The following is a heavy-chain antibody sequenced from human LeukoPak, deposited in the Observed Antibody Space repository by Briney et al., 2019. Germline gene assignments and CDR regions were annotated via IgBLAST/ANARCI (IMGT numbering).Heavy chain of an antibody. CDR3: AKDDAWLQYGN. D-gene: IGHD5-24*01. V-gene: IGHV3-30*04. CDR2: ISYDGSNK. J-gene: IGHJ4*02. Sequence: GGSLRLSCAASGFTFSSYAMHWVRQAPGKGLEWVAVISYDGSNKYYADSVKGRFTISRDNSKGTVYLQMNSLRPEDTAVYYCAKDDAWLQYGNWGRGTLVTVSS. CDR1: GFTFSSYA.